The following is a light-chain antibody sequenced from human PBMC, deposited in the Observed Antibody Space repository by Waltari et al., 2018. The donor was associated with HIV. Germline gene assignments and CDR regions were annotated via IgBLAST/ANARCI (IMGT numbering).Light chain of an antibody. Sequence: DIEMTQSPSAMSASIGDRVTITCRASQNVNTYLNWYQQKLRQAPKLLSYGKSTWYTGFPSRFSGDGSGTDFSLTIDGLQAEDYGTYFCQQSYSAPYTFGQGTRL. J-gene: IGKJ2*01. CDR3: QQSYSAPYT. CDR2: GKS. V-gene: IGKV1-39*01. CDR1: QNVNTY.